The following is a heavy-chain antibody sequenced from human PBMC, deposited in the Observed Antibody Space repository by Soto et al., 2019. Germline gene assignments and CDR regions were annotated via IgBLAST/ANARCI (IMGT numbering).Heavy chain of an antibody. CDR1: GFTFSTFA. Sequence: LRLSCAASGFTFSTFAMSWVRQAPGKGLEWVSTISGGGDGTYYADSVKGRFTISRDNSKNTMYLQMDSLRAEDTAVYYCAKDRPTTSSSKMDVWGKGTTVTVSS. D-gene: IGHD6-6*01. CDR3: AKDRPTTSSSKMDV. CDR2: ISGGGDGT. J-gene: IGHJ6*04. V-gene: IGHV3-23*01.